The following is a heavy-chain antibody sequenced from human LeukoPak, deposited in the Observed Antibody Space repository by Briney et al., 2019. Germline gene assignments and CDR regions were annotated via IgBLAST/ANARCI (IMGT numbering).Heavy chain of an antibody. CDR1: GGSFSGYY. D-gene: IGHD5-12*01. CDR2: INHSGST. V-gene: IGHV4-34*01. J-gene: IGHJ5*02. Sequence: SETLSLTCAVYGGSFSGYYWSWIRQPPGKGLEWIGEINHSGSTNYNPSLKSRVTISVDTSKDQFSLKLSSVTAADTAVYYCARELTEATRFDPWGQGTLVTVSS. CDR3: ARELTEATRFDP.